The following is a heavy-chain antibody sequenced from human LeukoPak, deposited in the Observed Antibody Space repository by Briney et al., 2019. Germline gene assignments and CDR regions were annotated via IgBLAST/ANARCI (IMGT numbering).Heavy chain of an antibody. V-gene: IGHV3-7*01. J-gene: IGHJ4*02. D-gene: IGHD6-19*01. CDR1: GFTLSSYW. CDR2: IKQDGSEK. Sequence: GGSLRLSCAASGFTLSSYWMSWVRQAPGKGLEWVANIKQDGSEKYYVDSVKGRFTISRDNAKNSLYLQMNSLRAEDTAVYYCARFVSGSWGQGTLVTVPS. CDR3: ARFVSGS.